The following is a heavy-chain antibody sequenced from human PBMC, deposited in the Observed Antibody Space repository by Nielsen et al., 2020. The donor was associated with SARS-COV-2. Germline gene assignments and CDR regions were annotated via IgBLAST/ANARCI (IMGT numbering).Heavy chain of an antibody. D-gene: IGHD3-22*01. Sequence: GSLRLSCAASGFTFSSYSMNWVRQAPGKGLEWVSSISSSSDYIFYADSVKGRFTISRDNAKNSLYLQMNSLRAEDTAVYYCARDLNSSGYYPSDAFDIWGQGTMVTVSS. CDR2: ISSSSDYI. CDR1: GFTFSSYS. CDR3: ARDLNSSGYYPSDAFDI. J-gene: IGHJ3*02. V-gene: IGHV3-21*01.